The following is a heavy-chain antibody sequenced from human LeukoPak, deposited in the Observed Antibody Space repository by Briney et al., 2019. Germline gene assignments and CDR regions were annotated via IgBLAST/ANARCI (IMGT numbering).Heavy chain of an antibody. CDR1: GFTFNDYA. J-gene: IGHJ4*02. CDR2: ISWNSRSI. CDR3: AKEGSSWSTFDY. Sequence: PGRSLRLSCATSGFTFNDYAMSWVRHAPGKGLEWVSGISWNSRSIAYADSVKGRFTISRDNAKNSLYLQMNSLRAEDMALYYCAKEGSSWSTFDYWGQGTLVTVSS. V-gene: IGHV3-9*03. D-gene: IGHD6-13*01.